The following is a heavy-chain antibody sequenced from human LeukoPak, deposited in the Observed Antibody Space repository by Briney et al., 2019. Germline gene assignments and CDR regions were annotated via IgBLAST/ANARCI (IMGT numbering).Heavy chain of an antibody. CDR3: ARGGRYNWNYESNWFDP. CDR1: GFTFSSYG. V-gene: IGHV3-30*02. J-gene: IGHJ5*02. D-gene: IGHD1-7*01. Sequence: GGSLRLSCAASGFTFSSYGMHWVRQAPGKGLEWVAFIRYDGSNKYYADSVKGRFTISRDNSKNTLYLQMNSLRAEDTAVYYCARGGRYNWNYESNWFDPWGQGTLVTVSS. CDR2: IRYDGSNK.